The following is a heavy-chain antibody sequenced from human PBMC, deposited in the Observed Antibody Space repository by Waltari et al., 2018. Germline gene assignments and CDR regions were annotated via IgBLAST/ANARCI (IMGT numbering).Heavy chain of an antibody. D-gene: IGHD3-10*01. CDR3: AREAVLYFGELSGEFDY. CDR1: GGSLSDPDHY. J-gene: IGHJ4*02. V-gene: IGHV4-39*07. Sequence: QLQLQESGPGVVRPSETLSLTCPVSGGSLSDPDHYWGWVRQPPGKGLEWIGSAHYRGTAYYNPSLTGRVVISVDTSKNHFSLRLNSMTAADTAVYYCAREAVLYFGELSGEFDYWGQGSLVTVSS. CDR2: AHYRGTA.